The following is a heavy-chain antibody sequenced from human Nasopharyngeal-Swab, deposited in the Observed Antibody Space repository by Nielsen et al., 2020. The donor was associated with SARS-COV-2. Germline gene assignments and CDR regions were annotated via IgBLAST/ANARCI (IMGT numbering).Heavy chain of an antibody. CDR2: IYHSGST. Sequence: SETLSLTCTVSGGSISSGSYYWSWIRQPPGKSLEWIGYIYHSGSTYYNPSLKSRVTISVDRSKNQFSLKLSSVTAADTAVYYCASGPRGYSAFDIWGQGTMVTVSS. D-gene: IGHD5-12*01. CDR1: GGSISSGSYY. J-gene: IGHJ3*02. V-gene: IGHV4-30-2*01. CDR3: ASGPRGYSAFDI.